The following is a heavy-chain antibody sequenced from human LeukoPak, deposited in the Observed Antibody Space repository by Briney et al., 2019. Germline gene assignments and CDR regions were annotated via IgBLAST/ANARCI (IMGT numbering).Heavy chain of an antibody. Sequence: ASLKVSCKPSGYTFTGYYMHCVRQAPGPGLEWMGWINPNSGGTNYAQKFQGRVTMIRDTSISTAYMELSRLRSDDTAVYYCAREDSGYLDAFDIWGQGTMVTVSS. CDR1: GYTFTGYY. CDR3: AREDSGYLDAFDI. V-gene: IGHV1-2*02. J-gene: IGHJ3*02. D-gene: IGHD3-22*01. CDR2: INPNSGGT.